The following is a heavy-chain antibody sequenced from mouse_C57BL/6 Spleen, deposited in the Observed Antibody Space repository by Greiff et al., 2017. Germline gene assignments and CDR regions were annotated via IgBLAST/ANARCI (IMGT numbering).Heavy chain of an antibody. V-gene: IGHV10-3*01. CDR1: GFTFNTYA. Sequence: EVQGVESGGGLVQPKGSLKLSCAASGFTFNTYAMHWVRQAPGKGLEWVARIRSKSSNYATYYADSVKDRFTISRDDSQSMLYLQMNNLKTEDTAMYYCVRDYYGSSYEWYFDVWGTGTTVTVSS. CDR2: IRSKSSNYAT. J-gene: IGHJ1*03. D-gene: IGHD1-1*01. CDR3: VRDYYGSSYEWYFDV.